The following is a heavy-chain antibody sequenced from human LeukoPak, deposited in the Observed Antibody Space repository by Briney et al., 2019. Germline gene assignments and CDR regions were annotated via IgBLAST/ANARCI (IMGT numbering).Heavy chain of an antibody. J-gene: IGHJ4*02. CDR1: GITLSNYA. D-gene: IGHD4-17*01. Sequence: PGGSLRLSCAVSGITLSNYAMTWVRQAPGKGLEWISYISRSGSTINYADSVKGRFTISRDDAKYSLYLQMNSLRAEDTAVYYCAKSTVTNYFDNWGQGSLVTVSS. V-gene: IGHV3-48*03. CDR3: AKSTVTNYFDN. CDR2: ISRSGSTI.